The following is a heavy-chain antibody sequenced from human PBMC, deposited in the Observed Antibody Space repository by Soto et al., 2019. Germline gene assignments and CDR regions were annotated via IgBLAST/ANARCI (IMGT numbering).Heavy chain of an antibody. Sequence: QVQLVQSGAEVKKPGSSVKVSCKASGGTFSSYTISWVRQAPGQGLEWMGRIIPILGIANYAQKFQGRVTITADKSXXTAYMELSSLRSEDTAVYYCARSGYDYYYYYGMDVWGQGTTVTVSS. CDR2: IIPILGIA. CDR3: ARSGYDYYYYYGMDV. J-gene: IGHJ6*02. CDR1: GGTFSSYT. D-gene: IGHD5-12*01. V-gene: IGHV1-69*02.